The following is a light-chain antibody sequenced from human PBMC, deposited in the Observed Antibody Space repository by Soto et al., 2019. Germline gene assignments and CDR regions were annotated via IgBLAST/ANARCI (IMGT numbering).Light chain of an antibody. Sequence: QSALTQPPSASWSPGQSVAISCTGTASDIGGYTFVSWYQQHPGKAPKLLIYDVNKRPSGVPDRFSGSKSGNTASLTVSGLQAEDEADYYCSAHGGTNPYVFGTGNKLTVL. J-gene: IGLJ1*01. CDR1: ASDIGGYTF. CDR2: DVN. CDR3: SAHGGTNPYV. V-gene: IGLV2-8*01.